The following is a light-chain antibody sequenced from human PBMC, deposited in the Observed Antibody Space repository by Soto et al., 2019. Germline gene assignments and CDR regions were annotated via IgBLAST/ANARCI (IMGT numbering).Light chain of an antibody. Sequence: QSALTQPASVSGSPGQSITISCTGTSSDVGGYNFVSWYQQHPGKAPKLMIYEVSHRPSGVSNRFSGSKSGNTASLTISGLQAEDEADYYCSSYTSSRNYVFGTGTKVTVL. CDR2: EVS. J-gene: IGLJ1*01. V-gene: IGLV2-14*01. CDR3: SSYTSSRNYV. CDR1: SSDVGGYNF.